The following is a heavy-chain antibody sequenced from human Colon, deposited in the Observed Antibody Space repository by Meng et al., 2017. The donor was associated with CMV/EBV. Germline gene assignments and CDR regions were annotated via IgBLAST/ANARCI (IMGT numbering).Heavy chain of an antibody. CDR1: GFTFSSYG. CDR2: ITASGAST. CDR3: ASRDY. Sequence: EWQLLESWGGLVQPGGSLRLSCAASGFTFSSYGMNWVRHAPGKGLEWVSGITASGASTYYADSVKGRFTISRDNSKNTLYLQMNSLRADDTAVYYCASRDYWGQGTLVTVSS. V-gene: IGHV3-23*01. J-gene: IGHJ4*02.